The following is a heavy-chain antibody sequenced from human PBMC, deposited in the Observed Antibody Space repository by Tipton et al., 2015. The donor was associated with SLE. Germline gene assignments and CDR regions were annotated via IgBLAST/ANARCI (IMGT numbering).Heavy chain of an antibody. J-gene: IGHJ4*02. CDR1: GVSISDHY. V-gene: IGHV4-59*11. D-gene: IGHD3/OR15-3a*01. CDR2: LYHTGST. Sequence: TLSLTCTVSGVSISDHYWSWIRQPPGKGLEWVGNLYHTGSTHYNPSLRNRVTISIDTSKNQFFLNLTTLTDADTAIYYCTRDVEFSTVSIFGLVPWGQGLQVTVSS. CDR3: TRDVEFSTVSIFGLVP.